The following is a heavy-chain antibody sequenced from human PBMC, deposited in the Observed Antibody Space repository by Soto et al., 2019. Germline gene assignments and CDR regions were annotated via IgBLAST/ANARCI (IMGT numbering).Heavy chain of an antibody. CDR2: INPHGGST. J-gene: IGHJ5*02. CDR1: RDTFTSYY. D-gene: IGHD1-26*01. CDR3: ARSSGGNFGIIIEGTNWFAT. Sequence: ASVKVSCKAPRDTFTSYYINWVRQAPGQGLEWMGVINPHGGSTAYAQKFKGRVTLTRDTSASTVYMEVSSLTSEDTAMYYCARSSGGNFGIIIEGTNWFATWGQGTLVTVSS. V-gene: IGHV1-46*01.